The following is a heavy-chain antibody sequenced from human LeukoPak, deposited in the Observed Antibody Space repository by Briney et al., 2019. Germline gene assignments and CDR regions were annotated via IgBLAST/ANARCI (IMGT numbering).Heavy chain of an antibody. CDR3: ARGVTGIYYYFYMYT. D-gene: IGHD3-10*01. J-gene: IGHJ6*03. CDR2: INLNSCGT. V-gene: IGHV1-2*02. Sequence: ASVKLSCKASGSTFTGYHIHWVRQAPGQGLGWMGGINLNSCGTNYAKKFQGRVTMTRDTSMSTAYMELSRLSSDDTAVYYCARGVTGIYYYFYMYTWGKGTTVTVSS. CDR1: GSTFTGYH.